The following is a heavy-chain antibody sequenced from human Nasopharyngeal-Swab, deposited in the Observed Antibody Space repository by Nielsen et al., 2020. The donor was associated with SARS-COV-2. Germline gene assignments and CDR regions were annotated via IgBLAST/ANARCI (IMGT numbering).Heavy chain of an antibody. CDR1: GFTFSSYS. D-gene: IGHD1-14*01. CDR2: ISSSSSYI. CDR3: ARAGYNRKGNGAFDI. Sequence: GGSLRLSCAASGFTFSSYSMNWVRQAPGKGLECVSSISSSSSYIYYADSVKGRFTISRDNAKNSLYLQMNSLRAEDTAVYYCARAGYNRKGNGAFDIWGQGTMVTVSS. V-gene: IGHV3-21*01. J-gene: IGHJ3*02.